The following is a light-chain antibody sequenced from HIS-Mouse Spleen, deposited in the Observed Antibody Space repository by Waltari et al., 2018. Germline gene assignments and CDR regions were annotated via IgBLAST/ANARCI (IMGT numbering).Light chain of an antibody. Sequence: DIVMTQSPDSLSLSLGERVTSNCQSSPSVLYSSNNKNYLAWYQQKPGQPPKLLIYWASTRESGVPDRFSGSGSGTDFTLTISSLQAEDVAVYYCQQYYSTPYTFGQGTKLEIK. CDR1: PSVLYSSNNKNY. J-gene: IGKJ2*01. CDR3: QQYYSTPYT. V-gene: IGKV4-1*01. CDR2: WAS.